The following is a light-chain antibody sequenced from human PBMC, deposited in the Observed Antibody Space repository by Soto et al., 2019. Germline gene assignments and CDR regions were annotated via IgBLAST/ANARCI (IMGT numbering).Light chain of an antibody. CDR3: QSFDSSLSGSI. CDR2: ANK. V-gene: IGLV1-40*01. Sequence: QSVLTQPPSVSGAPGRRVTISCTGSSSNIGAGFDVHWYQQLPGTAPKLLIYANKNRPSGVPDRFSGFKSGTAASLAITGLQAEDEADYYCQSFDSSLSGSIFGGGTKLTV. J-gene: IGLJ2*01. CDR1: SSNIGAGFD.